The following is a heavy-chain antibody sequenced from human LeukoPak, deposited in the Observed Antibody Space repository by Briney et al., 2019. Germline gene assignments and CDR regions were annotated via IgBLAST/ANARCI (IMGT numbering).Heavy chain of an antibody. Sequence: GGTLRLSCAASGFTFSSYAMSWVRQAPGKGLEWVSSISGSGGSTYYADSVRGRFTISRDNSKTTLYLQMNSLRAEDTAVYYCAKVFYPAAGTGRVDFPFDYWGQGTLVTVSS. D-gene: IGHD6-13*01. CDR3: AKVFYPAAGTGRVDFPFDY. CDR1: GFTFSSYA. CDR2: ISGSGGST. V-gene: IGHV3-23*01. J-gene: IGHJ4*02.